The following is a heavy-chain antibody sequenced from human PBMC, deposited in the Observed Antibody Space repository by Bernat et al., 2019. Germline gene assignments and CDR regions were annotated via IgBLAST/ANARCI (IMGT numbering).Heavy chain of an antibody. CDR3: ASPYCSSTSCYNDAFDI. J-gene: IGHJ3*02. D-gene: IGHD2-2*01. V-gene: IGHV1-69*04. CDR1: GGTFSSYA. Sequence: QVQLMQSGAEVKKPGSSVKVSCKASGGTFSSYAISWVRQAPGQGLEWMGRIIPILGIANYAQKFQGRVTITADKSTSTAYMELSSLRSEDTAVYYCASPYCSSTSCYNDAFDIWGQGTMVTVSS. CDR2: IIPILGIA.